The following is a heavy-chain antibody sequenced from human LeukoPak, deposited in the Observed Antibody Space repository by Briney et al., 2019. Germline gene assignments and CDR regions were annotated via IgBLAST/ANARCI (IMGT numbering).Heavy chain of an antibody. J-gene: IGHJ4*02. Sequence: GGSLRLSCAAYGFTLSSYAMSWVRQAPGQGLEWVSGISGSVGTTSYADCVKGRFTISRDHSKHTLYLQMNSLRAEGTALYDCAKARRGYCSSTSWPGRFFVYWGQGTLVTVSS. CDR1: GFTLSSYA. CDR2: ISGSVGTT. D-gene: IGHD2-2*01. V-gene: IGHV3-23*01. CDR3: AKARRGYCSSTSWPGRFFVY.